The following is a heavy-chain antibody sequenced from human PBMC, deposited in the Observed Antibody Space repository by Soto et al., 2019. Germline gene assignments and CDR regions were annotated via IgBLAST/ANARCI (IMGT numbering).Heavy chain of an antibody. D-gene: IGHD1-26*01. CDR2: ISWNSDST. J-gene: IGHJ4*02. V-gene: IGHV3-9*01. CDR1: GFTFDDYA. Sequence: EVHLVESGGGLVQPGRSLRLSCAASGFTFDDYAMHWVRQAPGKGLEWVSGISWNSDSTGYADSVKGRFTISRDNAKNSLFLQMISLRAEDTALYFCAKDTYIIVGGTHIDFWGRGTLVSVSS. CDR3: AKDTYIIVGGTHIDF.